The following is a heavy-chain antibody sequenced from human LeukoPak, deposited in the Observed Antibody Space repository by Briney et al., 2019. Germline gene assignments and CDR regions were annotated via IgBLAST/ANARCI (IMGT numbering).Heavy chain of an antibody. Sequence: PSEILSLTCVVSGYSISNDYYWGWIRQPPGKGLEWIGNIYHSGGSYYNPSLKSRVTILVDTSKNQFSLKLSSVTAADTAVYYCAKAGTTGIHHWFDPWGQGNLVTVSS. CDR3: AKAGTTGIHHWFDP. CDR1: GYSISNDYY. V-gene: IGHV4-38-2*01. CDR2: IYHSGGS. D-gene: IGHD1-1*01. J-gene: IGHJ5*02.